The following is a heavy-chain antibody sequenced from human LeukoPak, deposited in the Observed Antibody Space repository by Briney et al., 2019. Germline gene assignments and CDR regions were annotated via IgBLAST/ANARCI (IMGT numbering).Heavy chain of an antibody. CDR2: ISSSGSTI. Sequence: GGSLRLSCAASGFTFSDYYMSWIRQAPGKGLEWVSYISSSGSTIYYADSVKGRFTISRDNAKNSLYLQMNGLRAEDTAVYYCARDRDGWFGESDYYYGMDVWGQGTTVTVSS. CDR1: GFTFSDYY. V-gene: IGHV3-11*01. CDR3: ARDRDGWFGESDYYYGMDV. J-gene: IGHJ6*02. D-gene: IGHD3-10*01.